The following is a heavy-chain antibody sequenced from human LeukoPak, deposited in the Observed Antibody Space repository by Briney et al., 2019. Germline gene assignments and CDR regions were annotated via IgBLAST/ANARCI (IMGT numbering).Heavy chain of an antibody. CDR2: INPSGGST. V-gene: IGHV1-46*01. CDR1: GYTFTSYY. J-gene: IGHJ4*02. Sequence: ASVKVSCKASGYTFTSYYMHWVRQAPGQGLEWMGIINPSGGSTSYAQKFQGRVTMTRDTSTSTVYMELSSLRSEDTAVYYCARDRGIVPAAIESREEFLEWFPLDYWGQGTLVTVSS. D-gene: IGHD2-2*02. CDR3: ARDRGIVPAAIESREEFLEWFPLDY.